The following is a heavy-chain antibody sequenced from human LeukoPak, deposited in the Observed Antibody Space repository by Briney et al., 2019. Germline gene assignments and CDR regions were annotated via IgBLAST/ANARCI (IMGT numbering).Heavy chain of an antibody. D-gene: IGHD6-19*01. V-gene: IGHV1-18*01. Sequence: APVKVSCKASGYTFINYGISWVRQAPGQGLEWMGWISAYNGNTNYAQKLQGRVTMTTDTSTSTAYMELRSLRSDDTAVYYCARDSIGSGWTPWGQGTLVTVSS. CDR2: ISAYNGNT. CDR1: GYTFINYG. CDR3: ARDSIGSGWTP. J-gene: IGHJ5*02.